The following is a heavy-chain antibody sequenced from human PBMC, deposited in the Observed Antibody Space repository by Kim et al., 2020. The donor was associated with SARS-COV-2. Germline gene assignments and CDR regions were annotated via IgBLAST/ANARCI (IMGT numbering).Heavy chain of an antibody. D-gene: IGHD3-16*01. J-gene: IGHJ4*02. V-gene: IGHV3-9*01. CDR3: IKGRAPRGTTFDPDFDY. Sequence: SVKGRFTISRDNAKNSLFLQMNSQRAEDTAFYYCIKGRAPRGTTFDPDFDYWGQGTLVTVSS.